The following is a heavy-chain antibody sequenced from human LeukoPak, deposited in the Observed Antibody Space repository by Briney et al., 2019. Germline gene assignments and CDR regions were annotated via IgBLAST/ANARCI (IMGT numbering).Heavy chain of an antibody. CDR2: IKEDGNEK. CDR3: SGSGLEKIRVGAFDI. CDR1: GFTFSSYW. Sequence: PGGSLRLSCAASGFTFSSYWMSWVRQAPGKGLEWVANIKEDGNEKDYLDSVRGRFTISRDNAKNSVYLQMNSLRAEDTAVYYCSGSGLEKIRVGAFDIWGQGTMVTVSS. V-gene: IGHV3-7*03. D-gene: IGHD6-25*01. J-gene: IGHJ3*02.